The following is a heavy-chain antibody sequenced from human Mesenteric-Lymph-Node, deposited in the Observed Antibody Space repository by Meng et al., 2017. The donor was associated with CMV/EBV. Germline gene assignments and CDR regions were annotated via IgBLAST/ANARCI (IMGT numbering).Heavy chain of an antibody. D-gene: IGHD3-10*01. V-gene: IGHV3-30-3*01. CDR1: GFTFSSYW. CDR3: ARTLRVRGVTYYYYYYGMDV. J-gene: IGHJ6*02. Sequence: GGSLRLSCAASGFTFSSYWMSWVRQAPGKGLEWVAVISYDGSNKYYADSVKGRFTISRDNSKNTLYLQMNSLRAEDTAVYYCARTLRVRGVTYYYYYYGMDVWGQGTTVTVSS. CDR2: ISYDGSNK.